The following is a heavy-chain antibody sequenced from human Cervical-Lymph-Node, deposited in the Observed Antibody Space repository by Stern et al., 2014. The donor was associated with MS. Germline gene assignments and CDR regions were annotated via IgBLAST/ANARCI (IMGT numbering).Heavy chain of an antibody. V-gene: IGHV1-8*01. CDR2: MNPNSGNT. CDR3: ARGPLHTVDRTKYNWFDP. D-gene: IGHD1-14*01. Sequence: QVQLVQSGAEVKKPGASVRVSCKASGYTFVNYDINWMRQATGQGLEWMGWMNPNSGNTEYARKFQDRVTMTRDISMSTAYMELSGLRSEDTAVYYCARGPLHTVDRTKYNWFDPWGQGTLVTVSS. CDR1: GYTFVNYD. J-gene: IGHJ5*02.